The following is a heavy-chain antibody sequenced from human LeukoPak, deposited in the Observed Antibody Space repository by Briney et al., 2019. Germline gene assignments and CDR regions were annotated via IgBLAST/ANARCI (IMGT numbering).Heavy chain of an antibody. CDR1: GYTFTDYG. D-gene: IGHD3-22*01. CDR2: ISVYNGYT. Sequence: ASVKVSCKTSGYTFTDYGIIWVRQAPGQGLEWMGWISVYNGYTHYAQTIQGTVTMTTDTSPTTAYMELRSLRSDDTPVYYCARDARRRYYYDSSGFYGGWFDPWGQGTLVTVS. J-gene: IGHJ5*02. CDR3: ARDARRRYYYDSSGFYGGWFDP. V-gene: IGHV1-18*01.